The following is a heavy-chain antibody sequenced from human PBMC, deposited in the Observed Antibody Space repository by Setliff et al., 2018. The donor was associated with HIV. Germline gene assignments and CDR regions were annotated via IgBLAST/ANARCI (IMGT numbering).Heavy chain of an antibody. CDR1: GGSFTSRSYY. Sequence: LSLTCTVSGGSFTSRSYYWGWIRQPPGKGLEWIGSIFYSGITYYNPSLKSRVTISVDTSKNQFSLNLTSVTTADTAMYYCAGRGGYNDWYFDYWGQGALVTVSS. J-gene: IGHJ4*02. V-gene: IGHV4-39*07. CDR3: AGRGGYNDWYFDY. CDR2: IFYSGIT. D-gene: IGHD5-12*01.